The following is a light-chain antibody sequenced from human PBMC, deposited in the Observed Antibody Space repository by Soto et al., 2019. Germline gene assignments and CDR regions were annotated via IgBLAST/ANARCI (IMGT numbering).Light chain of an antibody. CDR3: QQSYSTFWT. CDR1: QSISSY. J-gene: IGKJ1*01. Sequence: DIQMTQSPSSLSASVGDRVTITCRASQSISSYLNWYQQKPGKAPKLLIYAASSLQSGVPSRFSGSGSGTDFTLTISRLQPEDFATYYCQQSYSTFWTFGQGTKVDIK. CDR2: AAS. V-gene: IGKV1-39*01.